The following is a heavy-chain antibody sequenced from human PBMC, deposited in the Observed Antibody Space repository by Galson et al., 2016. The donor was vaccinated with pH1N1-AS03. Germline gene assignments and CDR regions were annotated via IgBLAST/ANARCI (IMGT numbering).Heavy chain of an antibody. D-gene: IGHD4-17*01. Sequence: SLRLSCAASGFTVSSNYMNWVRQAPGKGLEWVSVTYSGGRTYYADSVKGRFTISRDNSTNTLYLQMNSLRAEDTAVYYCAREENYGDFYYAMDVWGQGTTVTVSS. CDR1: GFTVSSNY. CDR2: TYSGGRT. CDR3: AREENYGDFYYAMDV. V-gene: IGHV3-53*01. J-gene: IGHJ6*02.